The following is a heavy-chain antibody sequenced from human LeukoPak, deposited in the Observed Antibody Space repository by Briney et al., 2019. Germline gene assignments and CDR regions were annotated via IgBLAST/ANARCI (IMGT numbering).Heavy chain of an antibody. Sequence: PGGSLRLSCAASGFTFSSYGMHWVRQAPGKGLEWVAFIRYDGSNKYYADSVKGRFTISRDNSKNTLYLQMNSLRAEDTAVYYCAKDRSSWSPDAFDIWGQGTMVTVSS. D-gene: IGHD6-13*01. CDR1: GFTFSSYG. J-gene: IGHJ3*02. V-gene: IGHV3-30*02. CDR2: IRYDGSNK. CDR3: AKDRSSWSPDAFDI.